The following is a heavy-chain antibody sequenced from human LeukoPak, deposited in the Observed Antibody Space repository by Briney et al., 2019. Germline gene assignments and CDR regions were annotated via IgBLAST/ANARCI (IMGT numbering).Heavy chain of an antibody. CDR1: GGSISSGGYY. D-gene: IGHD6-13*01. CDR3: ASLPLVPYSSSWAPRQEMGY. CDR2: IYHSGST. Sequence: SETLSLTCTVSGGSISSGGYYWSWIRQPPGKGLEWIGYIYHSGSTYYNPSLKSRVTISVDRSKNQFSLRLSSVTAADTAVYYCASLPLVPYSSSWAPRQEMGYWGQGTLVTVSS. V-gene: IGHV4-30-2*01. J-gene: IGHJ4*02.